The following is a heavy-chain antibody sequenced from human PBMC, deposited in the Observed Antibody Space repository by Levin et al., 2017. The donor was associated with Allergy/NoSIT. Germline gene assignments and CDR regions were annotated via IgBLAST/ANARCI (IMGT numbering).Heavy chain of an antibody. V-gene: IGHV5-51*01. CDR3: ARQVDGDYWTGGDNFDY. CDR1: GYSFTSYW. J-gene: IGHJ4*02. Sequence: ESLKISCKGSGYSFTSYWIGWVRQMPGKGLEWMGIIYPGDSDTRYSPSFQGQVTISADKSISTAYLQWSSLKASDTAMYYCARQVDGDYWTGGDNFDYWGQGTLVTVSS. CDR2: IYPGDSDT. D-gene: IGHD4-17*01.